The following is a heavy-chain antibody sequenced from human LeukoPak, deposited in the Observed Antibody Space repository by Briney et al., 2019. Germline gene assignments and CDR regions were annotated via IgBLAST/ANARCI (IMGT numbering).Heavy chain of an antibody. D-gene: IGHD3-22*01. V-gene: IGHV3-30*18. CDR3: AKRARDYDSSGYYLDAFDI. CDR2: ISYDGSNK. Sequence: PGGSLRLSCAASGFTFSSYGMHWVRQAPGKGLEWVAVISYDGSNKYYADSVKGRFTISRDNSKNTLYLQMNSLRAEDTAVYYCAKRARDYDSSGYYLDAFDIWGQGTMGTVSS. J-gene: IGHJ3*02. CDR1: GFTFSSYG.